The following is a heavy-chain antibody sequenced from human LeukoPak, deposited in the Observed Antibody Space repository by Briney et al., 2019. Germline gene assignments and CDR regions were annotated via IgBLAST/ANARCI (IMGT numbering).Heavy chain of an antibody. CDR1: RGTFISYA. CDR3: ARDVTMVRGARYRPYKWFDP. J-gene: IGHJ5*02. CDR2: IIPIFGTA. D-gene: IGHD3-10*01. Sequence: SVKVSCKASRGTFISYAIIWVRQAPGQGLEWMGGIIPIFGTANYAQKFQGRVTISADESTSTVYMELSSLRSEDTAVYYCARDVTMVRGARYRPYKWFDPWGQGTLVTVSS. V-gene: IGHV1-69*13.